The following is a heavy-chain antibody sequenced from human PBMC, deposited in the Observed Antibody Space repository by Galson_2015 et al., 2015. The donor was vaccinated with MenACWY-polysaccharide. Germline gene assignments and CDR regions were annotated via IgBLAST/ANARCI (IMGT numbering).Heavy chain of an antibody. CDR1: GFTFSSYA. V-gene: IGHV3-23*01. CDR3: LVVPGGNYRAMDV. D-gene: IGHD2-2*01. J-gene: IGHJ6*02. CDR2: ISGSGGTT. Sequence: SLRLSCAASGFTFSSYAMSWVRQAPGEGLEWVAAISGSGGTTYYADSVKGRFTISRDNSKNMVYLQMNSLRAEDTAVYYSLVVPGGNYRAMDVWGQRTTVTVSS.